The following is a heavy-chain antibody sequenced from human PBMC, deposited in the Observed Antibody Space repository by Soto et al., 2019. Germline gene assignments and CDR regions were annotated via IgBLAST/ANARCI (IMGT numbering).Heavy chain of an antibody. J-gene: IGHJ4*02. V-gene: IGHV3-33*01. CDR1: GFTFSSYG. CDR3: ARDQRGYRYGGFDD. D-gene: IGHD5-18*01. CDR2: IWYDGSNK. Sequence: GGSLRLSCAASGFTFSSYGMHWVRQAPGKGLEWVAVIWYDGSNKYYADSVKGRFTISRDNSKNTLYLQMNSLRAEDTAVYYWARDQRGYRYGGFDDWGQGTMVTVPS.